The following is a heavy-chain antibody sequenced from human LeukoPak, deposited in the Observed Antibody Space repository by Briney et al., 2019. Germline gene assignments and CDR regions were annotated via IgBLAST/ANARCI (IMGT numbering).Heavy chain of an antibody. J-gene: IGHJ3*02. Sequence: GGSLRLSCAASGFTFSSYSMNWVRQAPGKGLEWVSSISSSSSYIYYAESVKGRFTISRDNAKNSLCLQMNSLRAEDTAVYYCARDDGFDIWGQGTMVTVSS. CDR3: ARDDGFDI. V-gene: IGHV3-21*01. CDR1: GFTFSSYS. CDR2: ISSSSSYI.